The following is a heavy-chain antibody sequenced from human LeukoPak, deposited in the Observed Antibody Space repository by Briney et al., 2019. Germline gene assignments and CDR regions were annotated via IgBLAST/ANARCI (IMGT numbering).Heavy chain of an antibody. V-gene: IGHV4-39*01. CDR2: IYYSGST. CDR1: GGSISSSSYY. J-gene: IGHJ4*02. D-gene: IGHD5-24*01. CDR3: ARHTDGYNFEDYFDY. Sequence: SETLSLTCTVSGGSISSSSYYWGWIRQPPGKGLEWIGSIYYSGSTYYNPSLKSRVTISVDTSKNQFSLKLSSVTAADTAVYYCARHTDGYNFEDYFDYWGQGTLVTASS.